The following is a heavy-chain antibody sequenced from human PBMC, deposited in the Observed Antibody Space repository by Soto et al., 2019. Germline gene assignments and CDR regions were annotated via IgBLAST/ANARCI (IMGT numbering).Heavy chain of an antibody. CDR1: GGTFSTYV. V-gene: IGHV1-69*12. CDR3: ARGRIAGAATDFYYYGMDV. Sequence: VLLVQSGAEVKKPGSSVRISGKASGGTFSTYVISWVRQAPGQGLEWMGGIIPVFATTNYAQKFQGRVTITADESTRTGYMELNSLRSEDTAVYYCARGRIAGAATDFYYYGMDVWGQGTSVTVSS. J-gene: IGHJ6*02. D-gene: IGHD1-26*01. CDR2: IIPVFATT.